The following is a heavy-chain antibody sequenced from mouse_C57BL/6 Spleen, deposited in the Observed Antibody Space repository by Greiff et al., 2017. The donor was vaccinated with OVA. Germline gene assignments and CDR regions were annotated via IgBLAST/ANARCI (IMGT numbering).Heavy chain of an antibody. CDR2: IYPGDGDT. V-gene: IGHV1-82*01. D-gene: IGHD1-1*01. CDR1: GYAFSSSW. J-gene: IGHJ1*03. CDR3: ARPYYGSYFDV. Sequence: VKLQQSGPELVKPGASVKISCKASGYAFSSSWMNWVKQRPGKGLEWIGRIYPGDGDTNYNGKFKGKATLTADKSSSTAYMQLSSLTSEDSAVYFCARPYYGSYFDVWGTGTTVTVSS.